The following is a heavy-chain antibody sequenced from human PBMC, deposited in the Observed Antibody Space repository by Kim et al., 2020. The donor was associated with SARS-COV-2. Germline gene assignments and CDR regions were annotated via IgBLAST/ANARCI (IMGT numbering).Heavy chain of an antibody. Sequence: KRRVTISVDTSKNQFSLKRSSVTAAETAVYYCARVSITIFGVVIKAFDYWGQGTLVTVSS. J-gene: IGHJ4*02. V-gene: IGHV4-34*01. CDR3: ARVSITIFGVVIKAFDY. D-gene: IGHD3-3*01.